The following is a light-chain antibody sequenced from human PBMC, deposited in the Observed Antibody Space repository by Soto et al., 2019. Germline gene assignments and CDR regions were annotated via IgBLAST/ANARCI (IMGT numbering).Light chain of an antibody. V-gene: IGLV1-44*01. CDR2: SNS. CDR3: ATWDEGLSAYV. CDR1: SSNIGGNT. Sequence: QSVLTQPPSASGTPGQRVTFSCSGSSSNIGGNTVSWFQHLPRTAPKLLIFSNSQRPSGVPDRFSGAKSGTSASLAISGPKSEDEDNYYCATWDEGLSAYVFGTGTKVNV. J-gene: IGLJ1*01.